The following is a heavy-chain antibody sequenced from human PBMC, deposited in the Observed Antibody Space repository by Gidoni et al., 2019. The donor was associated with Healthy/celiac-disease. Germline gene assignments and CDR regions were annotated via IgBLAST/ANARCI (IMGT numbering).Heavy chain of an antibody. CDR3: ARRYCSGGSCYSDYYYMDV. CDR1: GFTFSSYS. D-gene: IGHD2-15*01. Sequence: EVQLVESGGGLVQPGGSLRLSCAASGFTFSSYSMNWVRQAPGKGLEWVSYISSSSSTIYYADSVKGRFTISRDNAKNSLYLQMNSLRDEDTAVYYCARRYCSGGSCYSDYYYMDVWGKGTTVTVSS. J-gene: IGHJ6*03. V-gene: IGHV3-48*02. CDR2: ISSSSSTI.